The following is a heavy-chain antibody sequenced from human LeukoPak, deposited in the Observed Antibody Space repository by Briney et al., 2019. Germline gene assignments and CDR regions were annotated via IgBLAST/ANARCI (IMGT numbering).Heavy chain of an antibody. CDR2: ISYDGSNK. Sequence: GGSLRLSCAASGFTFSSYAMHWVRQAPGKGLEWVAVISYDGSNKYYADSVKGRFTISRDNSKNTLYLQMNSLRAEDTAVYYCARDLGIAAALFDYWGQGTLVTVSS. D-gene: IGHD6-13*01. CDR1: GFTFSSYA. J-gene: IGHJ4*02. CDR3: ARDLGIAAALFDY. V-gene: IGHV3-30-3*01.